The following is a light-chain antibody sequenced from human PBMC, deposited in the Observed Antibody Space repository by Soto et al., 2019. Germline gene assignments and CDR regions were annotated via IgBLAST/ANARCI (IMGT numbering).Light chain of an antibody. V-gene: IGLV1-47*01. CDR3: AAWDDSLSAWV. CDR1: SSNIGKNY. Sequence: QSVLTQPPSASGTPGQRVTISCSGSSSNIGKNYAYWYQQLPGTTPKLLIYRNNQRRSGVPDRLSGSKSGTSASLAISGLLSEDEADYYCAAWDDSLSAWVFGGGTKVTVL. CDR2: RNN. J-gene: IGLJ3*02.